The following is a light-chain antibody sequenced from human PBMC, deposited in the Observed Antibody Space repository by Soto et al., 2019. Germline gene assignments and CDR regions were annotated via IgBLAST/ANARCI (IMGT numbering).Light chain of an antibody. Sequence: IQMTQSPSTLSGFVGAIVTISCRASQTISSWLALYQQKPGKAPKLLIYKASTLKSGVPSRFSGSGSGTEFTLTISSLQPDDFATYYCQHYNSYSEAFGQGTQVEIK. CDR2: KAS. CDR3: QHYNSYSEA. CDR1: QTISSW. J-gene: IGKJ1*01. V-gene: IGKV1-5*03.